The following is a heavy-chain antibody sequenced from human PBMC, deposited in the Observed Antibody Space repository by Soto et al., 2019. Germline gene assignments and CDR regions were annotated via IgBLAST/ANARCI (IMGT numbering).Heavy chain of an antibody. CDR3: ARGPYDYVWGSYRDLGFDY. J-gene: IGHJ4*02. D-gene: IGHD3-16*02. Sequence: SETLSLTCAVYGGSFSGYYWSWIRQPPGKGLEWIGEINHSGSTNYNPSLKSRVTISVGTSKNQFSLKLSSVTAADTAVYYCARGPYDYVWGSYRDLGFDYWGQGTLVTVSS. CDR2: INHSGST. V-gene: IGHV4-34*01. CDR1: GGSFSGYY.